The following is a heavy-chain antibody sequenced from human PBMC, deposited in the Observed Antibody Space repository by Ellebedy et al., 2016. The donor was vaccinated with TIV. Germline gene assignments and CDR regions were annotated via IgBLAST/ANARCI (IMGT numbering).Heavy chain of an antibody. J-gene: IGHJ4*02. D-gene: IGHD6-19*01. Sequence: PGGSLRLSCAASGFTFSNNSMNWVRPAPGKWLEWVSYISRTGTTIYYADSVKDRFTVSRYNSMTTVYLEMNSLRAEDTAQNYGARDLDKSSGWYGGAAYWGQGTQVTVSS. V-gene: IGHV3-48*04. CDR1: GFTFSNNS. CDR2: ISRTGTTI. CDR3: ARDLDKSSGWYGGAAY.